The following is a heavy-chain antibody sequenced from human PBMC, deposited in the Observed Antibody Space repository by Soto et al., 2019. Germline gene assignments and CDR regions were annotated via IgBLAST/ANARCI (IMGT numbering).Heavy chain of an antibody. V-gene: IGHV1-18*01. CDR2: ISAYNGNT. Sequence: ASVKVSCKASGYTFTSYGISWVRQAPGQGLEWMGWISAYNGNTNYAQKLQGRVTMTTDTSTSTAHMELRSLRSDDTAVYYCARSRGYSYGYESNYYYYGMDVWGQGTTVTVSS. CDR1: GYTFTSYG. D-gene: IGHD5-18*01. J-gene: IGHJ6*02. CDR3: ARSRGYSYGYESNYYYYGMDV.